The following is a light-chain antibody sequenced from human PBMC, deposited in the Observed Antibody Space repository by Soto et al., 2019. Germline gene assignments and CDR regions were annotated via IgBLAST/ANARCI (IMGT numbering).Light chain of an antibody. CDR2: EVN. CDR1: SSDIGSYNR. CDR3: NSFTTSSTYV. V-gene: IGLV2-18*02. J-gene: IGLJ1*01. Sequence: QSVLTQPASVSGSPGQSITISCTGTSSDIGSYNRVSWYQQPPGTAPKLIIYEVNNRPSGVPDRFSGSKSGNTASLTISGLQGEDEADYYCNSFTTSSTYVFGTGTKVTVL.